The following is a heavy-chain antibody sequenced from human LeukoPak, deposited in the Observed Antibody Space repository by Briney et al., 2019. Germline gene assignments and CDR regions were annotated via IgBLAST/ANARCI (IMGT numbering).Heavy chain of an antibody. CDR3: ARDLQIPAHGYSVDY. Sequence: PGGSLRLSCAASGFTLSTYSMNWVRQAPGKGLEWLSYITSNSSNIYYADSVKGRFTISRDNAKNSLYLQLNSLRDEDTAVYYCARDLQIPAHGYSVDYWGQGTLVTVSS. V-gene: IGHV3-48*02. D-gene: IGHD2-2*01. CDR1: GFTLSTYS. CDR2: ITSNSSNI. J-gene: IGHJ4*02.